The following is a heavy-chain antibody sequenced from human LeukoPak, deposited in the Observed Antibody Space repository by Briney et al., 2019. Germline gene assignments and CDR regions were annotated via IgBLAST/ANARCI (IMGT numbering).Heavy chain of an antibody. CDR3: ARGAAAGYYYYYMDV. Sequence: ASVKVSCKASGYTFTSYGISWVRQAPGQRLEWMGWINAGNGNTKYSQEFQGRVTITRDTSASTAYMELSSLRSEDMAVYYCARGAAAGYYYYYMDVWGKGTTVTVSS. J-gene: IGHJ6*03. V-gene: IGHV1-3*03. CDR2: INAGNGNT. D-gene: IGHD6-13*01. CDR1: GYTFTSYG.